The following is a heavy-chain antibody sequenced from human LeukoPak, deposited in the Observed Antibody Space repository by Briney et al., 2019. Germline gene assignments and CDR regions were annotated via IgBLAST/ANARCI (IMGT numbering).Heavy chain of an antibody. CDR1: GGTLSSYY. D-gene: IGHD3-16*02. J-gene: IGHJ4*02. V-gene: IGHV4-59*01. CDR3: ARVRLYTLDY. Sequence: SETLSLTCTVSGGTLSSYYRSWIRQPPGKGLEWIGYIYYSGTTTYNPSLMSRGTISIDTSNIQFSLKLSSVTAADTAVNYCARVRLYTLDYWGAVILVTVAS. CDR2: IYYSGTT.